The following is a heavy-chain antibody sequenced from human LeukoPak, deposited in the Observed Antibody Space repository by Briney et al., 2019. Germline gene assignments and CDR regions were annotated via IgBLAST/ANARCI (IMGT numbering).Heavy chain of an antibody. Sequence: GGSLTLSCAASGFTFSNAWMSWVRQAPAKGLEWVGRIKSKTDGGTTDYAAPVKGRFIISRDDSKNTLYLQMNSLKTEDTAVYYCTTDYYGSGSYPDAFGIWGRGTMVTVSS. CDR2: IKSKTDGGTT. CDR3: TTDYYGSGSYPDAFGI. V-gene: IGHV3-15*01. CDR1: GFTFSNAW. J-gene: IGHJ3*02. D-gene: IGHD3-10*01.